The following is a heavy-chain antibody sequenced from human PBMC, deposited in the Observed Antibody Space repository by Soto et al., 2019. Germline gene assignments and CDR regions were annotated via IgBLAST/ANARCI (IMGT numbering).Heavy chain of an antibody. D-gene: IGHD4-17*01. CDR2: IYYSGST. J-gene: IGHJ4*02. CDR1: GGSISSYY. V-gene: IGHV4-59*01. Sequence: QVQLQESGPGLVKPSETLSLTCTVSGGSISSYYWSWIRQPPGKGLEWIGYIYYSGSTNYNPSLKSXXXXSVDTXKNQFSXXLSSXTAADTAVYYCARDYGGNSDYWGQGTLVTVSS. CDR3: ARDYGGNSDY.